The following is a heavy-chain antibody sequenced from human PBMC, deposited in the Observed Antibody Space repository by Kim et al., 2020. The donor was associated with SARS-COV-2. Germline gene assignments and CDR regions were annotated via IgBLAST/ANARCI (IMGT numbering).Heavy chain of an antibody. CDR3: ATTYFYSRGGHYVSFKY. CDR1: GDIFSNFW. J-gene: IGHJ3*01. D-gene: IGHD3-22*01. CDR2: TYPGDSGA. V-gene: IGHV5-51*01. Sequence: GESLKISCKGSGDIFSNFWIAWVRQMPGKGLEWMGATYPGDSGAKYSPSFRGQVTMSADKSLSTAYLQWSSLKASDTAMYYCATTYFYSRGGHYVSFKYWGQGTMITVSS.